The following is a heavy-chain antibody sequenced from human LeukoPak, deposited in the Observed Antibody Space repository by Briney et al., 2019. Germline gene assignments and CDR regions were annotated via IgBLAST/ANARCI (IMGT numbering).Heavy chain of an antibody. CDR1: GDSISRTSYY. J-gene: IGHJ4*02. Sequence: SETLSLTCTVSGDSISRTSYYSGCVRHSPGQGLGWIGGVCLTGSTVYYPSLKRRVAIFLDTSKSQFSLQLTSVTAADTAVYYCAGEGSMNYGIQVHWGQGTLVTVSS. D-gene: IGHD1-7*01. V-gene: IGHV4-39*01. CDR2: VCLTGST. CDR3: AGEGSMNYGIQVH.